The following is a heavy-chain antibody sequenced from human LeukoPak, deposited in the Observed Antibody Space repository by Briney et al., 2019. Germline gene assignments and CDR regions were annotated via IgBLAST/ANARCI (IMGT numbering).Heavy chain of an antibody. V-gene: IGHV4-39*01. CDR1: GVSISTSTHY. D-gene: IGHD2-15*01. CDR3: VRLGGWGGAASLIEF. CDR2: MFYRGST. Sequence: SETLSLTCTVSGVSISTSTHYWAWIRQPPGKGLEWIASMFYRGSTYYNASLRSRVTLSVDTSMNQFSLKLSSVTASDTATFYCVRLGGWGGAASLIEFWGQGTLVTVSS. J-gene: IGHJ4*02.